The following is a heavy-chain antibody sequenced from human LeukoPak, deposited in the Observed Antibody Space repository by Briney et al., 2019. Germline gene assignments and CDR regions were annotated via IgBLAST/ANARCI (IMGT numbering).Heavy chain of an antibody. Sequence: PSGTLSLTCTVSGGSISSGDYYWSWIRQPPGKGLEWIGYIYYSGSTYYNPSLKSRLSISVDTSKNQFSLKLNSVTAADTAVYYCARGQRWLQSFDYWGQGILVTVSS. CDR2: IYYSGST. J-gene: IGHJ4*02. CDR3: ARGQRWLQSFDY. D-gene: IGHD5-24*01. V-gene: IGHV4-30-4*08. CDR1: GGSISSGDYY.